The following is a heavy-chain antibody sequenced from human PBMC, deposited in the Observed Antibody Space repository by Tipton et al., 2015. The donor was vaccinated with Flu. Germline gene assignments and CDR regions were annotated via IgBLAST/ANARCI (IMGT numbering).Heavy chain of an antibody. CDR1: GYSINSGYY. CDR2: IYRSGST. D-gene: IGHD6-6*01. CDR3: ARRPYMSSSDLYAFDI. Sequence: TLSLTCSVSGYSINSGYYWGWVRRPPGKGLEWIGTIYRSGSTYYNPSLKSRLTISVDTSKNQFSLKLSSVTAADTAIYYCARRPYMSSSDLYAFDIWGQGTMVTVSS. J-gene: IGHJ3*02. V-gene: IGHV4-38-2*01.